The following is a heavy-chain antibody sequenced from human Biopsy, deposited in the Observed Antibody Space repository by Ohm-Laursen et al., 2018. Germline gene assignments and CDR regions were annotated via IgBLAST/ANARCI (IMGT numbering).Heavy chain of an antibody. V-gene: IGHV4-39*01. CDR1: GGSVSSNTNY. Sequence: TLSLTCTVSGGSVSSNTNYWAWIRQPPGKGLEWIGSIFYSGIIYYNPSLKSRVSISVDTSKNQFSRNLNSVTAADTAVYYCARHPTGFWFDPWGQGTLVIVSS. CDR2: IFYSGII. CDR3: ARHPTGFWFDP. J-gene: IGHJ5*02.